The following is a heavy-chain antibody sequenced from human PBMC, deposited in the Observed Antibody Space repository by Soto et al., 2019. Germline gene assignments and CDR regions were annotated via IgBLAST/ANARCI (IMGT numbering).Heavy chain of an antibody. CDR2: ISWDGDST. CDR1: GFTFDDYT. J-gene: IGHJ6*02. CDR3: AKERAVVVPDTITYFGMDV. Sequence: GGSLRLSCAASGFTFDDYTLHWVRQAPGKGLEWVALISWDGDSTYYADSVKGRFTISRDNSKNSLYLQMNSLRSEDTALYYCAKERAVVVPDTITYFGMDVWGQGTTVTVSS. D-gene: IGHD2-2*01. V-gene: IGHV3-43*01.